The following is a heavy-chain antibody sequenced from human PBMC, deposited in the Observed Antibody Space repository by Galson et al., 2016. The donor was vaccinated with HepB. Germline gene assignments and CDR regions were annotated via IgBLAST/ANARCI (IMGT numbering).Heavy chain of an antibody. J-gene: IGHJ4*02. D-gene: IGHD5-18*01. CDR3: AKDGGYTYALGY. CDR2: ISSDGSNQ. CDR1: GFTFSSYG. V-gene: IGHV3-30*19. Sequence: SLRLSCAASGFTFSSYGMHWVRQALGKGLEWVAVISSDGSNQFYADSVTGRFTISRDNSKDTLYLQMNSLRAEDTAVYYCAKDGGYTYALGYWGRGTLVTVSS.